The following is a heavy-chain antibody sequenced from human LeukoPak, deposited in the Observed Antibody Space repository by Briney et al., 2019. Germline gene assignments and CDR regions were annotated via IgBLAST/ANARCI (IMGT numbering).Heavy chain of an antibody. CDR2: INPNTGAT. V-gene: IGHV1-2*02. CDR3: ARDLLGSQGRYFDL. CDR1: GYTFTDYY. J-gene: IGHJ2*01. D-gene: IGHD1-26*01. Sequence: ASVKVSCKASGYTFTDYYMHWVRQAPGQRLEWMGSINPNTGATNYAQKFQGRVTMTRDTSITTHYMELSSLRSEDTAVYHCARDLLGSQGRYFDLWGRGTLVIVSS.